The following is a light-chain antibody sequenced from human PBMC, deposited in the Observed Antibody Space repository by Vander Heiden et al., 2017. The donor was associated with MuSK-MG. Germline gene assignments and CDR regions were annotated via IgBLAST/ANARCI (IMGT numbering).Light chain of an antibody. CDR3: SSYTSSSTPGV. Sequence: QSALPQPASVSGSPGQSITISCTGTSSDVGGYNYVSWYQQHPGKAPKRMMYEVSNRPSGVSNRFSGSKSGNTASLNISGLQAEDEADYYCSSYTSSSTPGVFGGGTKLTVL. V-gene: IGLV2-14*01. CDR2: EVS. CDR1: SSDVGGYNY. J-gene: IGLJ2*01.